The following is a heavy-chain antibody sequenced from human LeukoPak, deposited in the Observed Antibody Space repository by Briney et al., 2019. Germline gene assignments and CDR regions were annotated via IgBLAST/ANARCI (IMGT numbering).Heavy chain of an antibody. J-gene: IGHJ6*02. CDR1: GGSISNHY. CDR3: ARGAELRYFDWPPGGMDV. Sequence: SETLSLTCSVSGGSISNHYWSWLRQPPGTGLDGIGYIYYSGSTNYNPSLKSRVTISVDTSKNQFSLKLSSVTAADTAVYYCARGAELRYFDWPPGGMDVWGQGTTVTVSS. D-gene: IGHD3-9*01. V-gene: IGHV4-59*11. CDR2: IYYSGST.